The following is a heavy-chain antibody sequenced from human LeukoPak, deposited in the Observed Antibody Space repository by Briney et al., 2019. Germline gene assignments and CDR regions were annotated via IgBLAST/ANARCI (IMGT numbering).Heavy chain of an antibody. CDR2: FDPEDGET. CDR1: GYTLTELC. CDR3: ATIPNYYDSSGYYYLFDY. J-gene: IGHJ4*02. Sequence: ASVKVSCKVSGYTLTELCMHWVRQAPGKGLEWMGGFDPEDGETIYAQKFQGRVTMTEDTSTDTAYMELSSLRSEDTAVYYCATIPNYYDSSGYYYLFDYWGQGTLVTVSS. D-gene: IGHD3-22*01. V-gene: IGHV1-24*01.